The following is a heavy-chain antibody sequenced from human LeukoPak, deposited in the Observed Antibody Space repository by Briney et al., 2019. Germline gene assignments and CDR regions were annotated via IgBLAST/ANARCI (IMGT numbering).Heavy chain of an antibody. CDR2: IKDDGSAK. V-gene: IGHV3-7*01. J-gene: IGHJ4*02. CDR3: ARGSIWKPTVTTGY. CDR1: GFTFSSYW. D-gene: IGHD4-17*01. Sequence: PGRSLRLSCAASGFTFSSYWMSWDRQAPGKGLEWVANIKDDGSAKYYVDSVKGRFTISRDNAKNSLFLQMNSLRAEDTAVYYCARGSIWKPTVTTGYWGQGTLVTVSS.